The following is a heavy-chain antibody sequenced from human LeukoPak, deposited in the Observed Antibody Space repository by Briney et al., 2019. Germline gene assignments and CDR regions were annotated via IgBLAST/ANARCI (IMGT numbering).Heavy chain of an antibody. V-gene: IGHV4-39*01. D-gene: IGHD6-6*01. Sequence: TSETLSLTCTVSGGSISSSSYYWGWIRQPPGKGLEWIGSIYYSGSTYYNPSLKSRVTISVDTSKNQFSLKLSSVTAADTAVYYCARPVPGDWGQGTLVTVSS. J-gene: IGHJ4*02. CDR1: GGSISSSSYY. CDR3: ARPVPGD. CDR2: IYYSGST.